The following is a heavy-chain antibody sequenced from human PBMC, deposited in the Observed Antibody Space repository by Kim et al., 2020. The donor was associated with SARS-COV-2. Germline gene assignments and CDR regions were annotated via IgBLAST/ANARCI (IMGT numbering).Heavy chain of an antibody. CDR3: AKLGPIVGATSYYAMDV. CDR1: GFTFSSYA. J-gene: IGHJ6*02. V-gene: IGHV3-23*03. Sequence: GGSLRLSCAASGFTFSSYAMSWVRQAPGKGLEWVSIIYSGASSTYYADSVKGRFTISRDNSKNTLSLQMNSLRAEDTAVYYCAKLGPIVGATSYYAMDVWGQGTTVTVSS. D-gene: IGHD1-26*01. CDR2: IYSGASST.